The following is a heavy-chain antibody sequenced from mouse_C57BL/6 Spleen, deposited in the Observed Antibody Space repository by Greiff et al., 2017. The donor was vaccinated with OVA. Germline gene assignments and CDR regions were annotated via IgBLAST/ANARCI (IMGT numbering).Heavy chain of an antibody. Sequence: VQLQQSGPELVKPGASVKIPCKASGYTFTDYNMDWVKQSHGKSLEWIGDINPNNGGTIYNQKFKGKATLTVDKASSTAYMELRSLTSEDTAVYYCARGYSNYYWYFDVWGTGTTVTVSS. V-gene: IGHV1-18*01. CDR1: GYTFTDYN. J-gene: IGHJ1*03. CDR2: INPNNGGT. D-gene: IGHD2-5*01. CDR3: ARGYSNYYWYFDV.